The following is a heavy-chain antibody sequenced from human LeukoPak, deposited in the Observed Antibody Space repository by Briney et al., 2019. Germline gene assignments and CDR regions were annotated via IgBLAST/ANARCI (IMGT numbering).Heavy chain of an antibody. D-gene: IGHD1-20*01. CDR3: ARDPPFIIGTTFFDY. J-gene: IGHJ4*02. CDR1: GFTFSSYS. V-gene: IGHV3-21*01. Sequence: GRSLRLSCAASGFTFSSYSMNWVRQAPGKGLEWVSSISTSSTYIYYADSVKGRFTISRDNAKNSLYLQMNSLRAEDTAVYYCARDPPFIIGTTFFDYWGQGTLVTVSS. CDR2: ISTSSTYI.